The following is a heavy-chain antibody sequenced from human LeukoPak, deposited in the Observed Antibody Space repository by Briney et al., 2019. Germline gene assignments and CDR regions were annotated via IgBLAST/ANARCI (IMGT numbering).Heavy chain of an antibody. Sequence: PGGSLRLSCAASGFTFRSYWMSWVRQAPGKGLEWVANINQDGSEKYYVDSEKGRFTISRDNAKKSLYLQMNSLRADDTAVYYCARDGGPFDSWGQGTLVTVSS. D-gene: IGHD3-16*01. CDR1: GFTFRSYW. CDR3: ARDGGPFDS. J-gene: IGHJ4*02. V-gene: IGHV3-7*01. CDR2: INQDGSEK.